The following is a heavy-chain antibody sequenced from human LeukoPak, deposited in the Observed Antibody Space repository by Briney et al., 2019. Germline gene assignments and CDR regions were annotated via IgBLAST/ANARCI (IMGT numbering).Heavy chain of an antibody. Sequence: SEALSLTCAVSGGSISSGDYSWSWIRQPPGEGLEWIGFIYNSGNTYYNPSLKSRVTLSVDTSKNQFSLNLSSVTAADTAVYYCARTAYDSSDFYRFDYWGQGTLVTVSS. D-gene: IGHD3-22*01. CDR1: GGSISSGDYS. CDR2: IYNSGNT. CDR3: ARTAYDSSDFYRFDY. V-gene: IGHV4-30-4*07. J-gene: IGHJ4*02.